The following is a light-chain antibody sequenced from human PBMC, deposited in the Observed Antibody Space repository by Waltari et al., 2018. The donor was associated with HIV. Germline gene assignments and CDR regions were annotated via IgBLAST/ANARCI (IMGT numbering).Light chain of an antibody. CDR1: SSDVGSYNL. CDR3: CSYAGSVV. J-gene: IGLJ2*01. Sequence: QSALTQPASVSGSPGQSITISCTGTSSDVGSYNLVSWYQQHPGKAPKIMIYAGSKRPSGVSNRFSGSKSGNTASLTISGLQAEDEADYYCCSYAGSVVFGGGTKLTVL. V-gene: IGLV2-23*01. CDR2: AGS.